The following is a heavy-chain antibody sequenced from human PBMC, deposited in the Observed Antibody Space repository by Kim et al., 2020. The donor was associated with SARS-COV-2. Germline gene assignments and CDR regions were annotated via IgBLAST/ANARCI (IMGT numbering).Heavy chain of an antibody. J-gene: IGHJ4*02. CDR3: VVQQQPVYRTWDY. CDR2: ISGSGSNT. V-gene: IGHV3-23*01. Sequence: GGSLRLSCAASGFTFGSYAMNWVRQAPGKGLEWVSVISGSGSNTYYADSVKGRFTISRDNSKNTVYLQMNSLRAEDTATYYCVVQQQPVYRTWDYWGQGTLVTVSS. CDR1: GFTFGSYA. D-gene: IGHD6-13*01.